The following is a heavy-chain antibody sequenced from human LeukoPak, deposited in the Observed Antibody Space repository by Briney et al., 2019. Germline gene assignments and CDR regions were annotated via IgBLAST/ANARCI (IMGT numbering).Heavy chain of an antibody. CDR3: ARGEGYSYGYPDY. D-gene: IGHD5-18*01. CDR2: INPNSGGT. Sequence: ASVKVSCKASGYTFTGYYMHWVRQAPGQGLEWMGWINPNSGGTNYAQKFQGRVTMTRDTSISTAYMELSRLRSDDTAVYYCARGEGYSYGYPDYWGQGTLVTVSS. J-gene: IGHJ4*02. V-gene: IGHV1-2*02. CDR1: GYTFTGYY.